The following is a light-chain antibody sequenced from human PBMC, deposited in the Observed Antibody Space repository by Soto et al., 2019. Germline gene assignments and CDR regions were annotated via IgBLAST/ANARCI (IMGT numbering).Light chain of an antibody. CDR2: DAS. CDR3: QVRDVWPS. J-gene: IGKJ1*01. CDR1: QSVSTS. V-gene: IGKV3-11*01. Sequence: IVLTQSPGTLALSPGESAVLSCRASQSVSTSLAWYQHKPGQAPRLFIYDASKRAPGIPARFAGSGSGTDFTLTISSLEPEDIAVYYCQVRDVWPSFGQGTKVAIK.